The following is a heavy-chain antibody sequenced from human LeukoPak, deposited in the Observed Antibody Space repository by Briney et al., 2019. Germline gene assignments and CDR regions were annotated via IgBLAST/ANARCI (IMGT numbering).Heavy chain of an antibody. D-gene: IGHD6-6*01. CDR1: GYSISSGYY. V-gene: IGHV4-38-2*02. CDR3: ARGDTVAARPGRFDY. Sequence: SETLSLTCTVSGYSISSGYYWSWIRQPPGKGLKWIGEINHSGSTNYNPSLKSRVTISVDTSKNQFSLKLSSVTAADTAVYYCARGDTVAARPGRFDYWGQGTLVTVSS. CDR2: INHSGST. J-gene: IGHJ4*02.